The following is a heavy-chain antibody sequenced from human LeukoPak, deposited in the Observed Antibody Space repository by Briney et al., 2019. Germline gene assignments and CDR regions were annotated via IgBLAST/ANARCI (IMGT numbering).Heavy chain of an antibody. CDR3: ARGNLVVVPAANRAYSYMDV. CDR1: GGSLSGFH. V-gene: IGHV4-34*01. Sequence: PSETLSLTCALYGGSLSGFHWTWIRQPPGKGLEWTGEITQSGNTNYNPSLKSRVTMSLDTSKTQFSLKLSSVTAADTAVYYCARGNLVVVPAANRAYSYMDVWGKGTTVTVSS. CDR2: ITQSGNT. D-gene: IGHD2-2*01. J-gene: IGHJ6*03.